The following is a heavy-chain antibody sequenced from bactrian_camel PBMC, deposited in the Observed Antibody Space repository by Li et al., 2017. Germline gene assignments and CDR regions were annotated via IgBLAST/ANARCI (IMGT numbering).Heavy chain of an antibody. V-gene: IGHV3S55*01. D-gene: IGHD5*01. CDR1: GNTNADYC. J-gene: IGHJ4*01. CDR2: IDSDGST. CDR3: AARGRSGLGYMELRY. Sequence: LVESGGGSVQAGGSLKLSCEFSGNTNADYCMGWFRQAPGKEREGVAAIDSDGSTSYADSVKGRFTISKDNAKNTLSLQMNSLKPEDTGVYYCAARGRSGLGYMELRYWGQGTQVTVS.